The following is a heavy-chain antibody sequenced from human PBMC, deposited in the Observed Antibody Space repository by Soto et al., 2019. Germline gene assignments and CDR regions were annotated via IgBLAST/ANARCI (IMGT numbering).Heavy chain of an antibody. V-gene: IGHV4-31*03. CDR3: ARGGYYYENSGQNAYDY. CDR1: GGSISSGGYY. D-gene: IGHD3-22*01. CDR2: IHYGGST. Sequence: SETLSLTCTVSGGSISSGGYYWSWIRQHPGKGLEWIGYIHYGGSTYYNPSLKSRATISGDTSKNQFSLKLSSVTAADTAVYYCARGGYYYENSGQNAYDYWGQGILVTVSS. J-gene: IGHJ4*01.